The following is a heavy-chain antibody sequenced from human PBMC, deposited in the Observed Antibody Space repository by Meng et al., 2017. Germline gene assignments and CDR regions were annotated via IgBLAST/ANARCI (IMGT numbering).Heavy chain of an antibody. CDR2: ISYDGSNK. V-gene: IGHV3-30*04. D-gene: IGHD3-10*01. CDR3: ARKGSGSYYNPKQPDAFDI. CDR1: GFTFSSYA. J-gene: IGHJ3*02. Sequence: GGSLRLSCAASGFTFSSYAMHWVRQAPGKGLEWVAVISYDGSNKYYADSVKGRFTISRDNSKNTLYLQMNSLRAEDTAVYYCARKGSGSYYNPKQPDAFDIWGQGKRV.